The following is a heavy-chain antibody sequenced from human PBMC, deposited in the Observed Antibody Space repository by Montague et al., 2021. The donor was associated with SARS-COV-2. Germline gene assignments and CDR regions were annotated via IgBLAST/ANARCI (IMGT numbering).Heavy chain of an antibody. J-gene: IGHJ6*02. CDR1: GGSIRSGSYY. CDR3: ARYYGDYSYYYGLDV. D-gene: IGHD4-17*01. CDR2: IYSSGST. Sequence: TLSLTCTVSGGSIRSGSYYWSWIRQSAGKGLEWIGRIYSSGSTNYNPSLKSRVTMSVDTSKNQFSLKVSSVTAADTAVYYCARYYGDYSYYYGLDVWGQGTTVTVSS. V-gene: IGHV4-61*02.